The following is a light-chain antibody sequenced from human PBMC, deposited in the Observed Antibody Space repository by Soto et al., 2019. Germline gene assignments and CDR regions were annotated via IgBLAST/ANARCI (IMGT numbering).Light chain of an antibody. Sequence: EIVLTQSPGTLSLSPGERATLSCRASQSVRTSYFAWYQQKPGQAPRLLIFGASSRATGIPDRFSGSGSGTGFTLTISRLEPEDFALYYCQHYGNSPLTFGGGTKVEIK. V-gene: IGKV3-20*01. CDR2: GAS. CDR1: QSVRTSY. CDR3: QHYGNSPLT. J-gene: IGKJ4*01.